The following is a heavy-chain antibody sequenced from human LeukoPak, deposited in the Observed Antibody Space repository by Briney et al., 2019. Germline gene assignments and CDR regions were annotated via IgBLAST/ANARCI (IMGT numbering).Heavy chain of an antibody. Sequence: SETLSLTCTVSGGSISSYYWSWIRQPPGKVLEWIGYIYYSGSTNYNPSLKSRVTISADTSKNQFSLKLSSVTAADTAVYYCARDRLYYYDSSTYYSPTYFDYWGQGTLVTVSS. J-gene: IGHJ4*02. V-gene: IGHV4-59*01. CDR2: IYYSGST. CDR3: ARDRLYYYDSSTYYSPTYFDY. CDR1: GGSISSYY. D-gene: IGHD3-22*01.